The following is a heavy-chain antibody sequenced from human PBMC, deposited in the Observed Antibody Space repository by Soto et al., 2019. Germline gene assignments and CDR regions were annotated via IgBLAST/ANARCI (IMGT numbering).Heavy chain of an antibody. Sequence: ASVQVSFKASGYTFTGYGISWVHQAPGQVLEWMGWISAYNGNTNYAQKLQGRVTMTTDTSTRTDYMEMRSLRSDDTDVYYWARAPPLQYGSGNRTFDYRGQGLLLTVST. CDR2: ISAYNGNT. CDR1: GYTFTGYG. D-gene: IGHD3-10*01. J-gene: IGHJ4*02. CDR3: ARAPPLQYGSGNRTFDY. V-gene: IGHV1-18*01.